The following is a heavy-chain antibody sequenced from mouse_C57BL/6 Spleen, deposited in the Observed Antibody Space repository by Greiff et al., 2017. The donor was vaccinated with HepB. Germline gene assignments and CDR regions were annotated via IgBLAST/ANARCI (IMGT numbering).Heavy chain of an antibody. CDR2: IDPSDSYT. D-gene: IGHD2-5*01. CDR1: GYTFTSYW. CDR3: ARVAYYSNYGYFDY. J-gene: IGHJ2*01. Sequence: VQLQQPGAELVMPGASVKLSCKASGYTFTSYWMHWVKQRPGQGLEWIGEIDPSDSYTNYNQKFKGKSTLTVDKSSSTAYMQISSLTSEDSAVYYCARVAYYSNYGYFDYWGQGTTLTVSS. V-gene: IGHV1-69*01.